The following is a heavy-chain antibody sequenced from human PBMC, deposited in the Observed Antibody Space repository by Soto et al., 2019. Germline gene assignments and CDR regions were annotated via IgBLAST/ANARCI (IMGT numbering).Heavy chain of an antibody. D-gene: IGHD4-17*01. CDR3: TRHGYGGYGEHAFDI. CDR1: GFTFSGSA. CDR2: IRSKANSYAT. Sequence: GGSLRLSCAASGFTFSGSAMHWVRQASGKGLEWVGRIRSKANSYATAYAASVKGRFTISRDDSKNTAYLQMNSLKTEDTDVYYCTRHGYGGYGEHAFDIWGQGTMVTVSS. V-gene: IGHV3-73*01. J-gene: IGHJ3*02.